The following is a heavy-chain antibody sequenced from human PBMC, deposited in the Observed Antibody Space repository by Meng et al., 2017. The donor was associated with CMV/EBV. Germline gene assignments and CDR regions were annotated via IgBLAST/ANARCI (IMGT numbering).Heavy chain of an antibody. J-gene: IGHJ4*02. Sequence: GGSLRLSCAGLGFTFSRYWMHWVRQAPGKGLVWVSRINSDGSRTRDADSVKGRFTISRDNAKNTLYLQMNSLRAEDTAVYYCTRTGGISMIVGGGDYWGQGTLVTVSS. CDR2: INSDGSRT. D-gene: IGHD3-22*01. CDR3: TRTGGISMIVGGGDY. V-gene: IGHV3-74*01. CDR1: GFTFSRYW.